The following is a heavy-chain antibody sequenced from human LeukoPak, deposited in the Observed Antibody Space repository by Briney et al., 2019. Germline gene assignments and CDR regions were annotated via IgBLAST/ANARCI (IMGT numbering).Heavy chain of an antibody. J-gene: IGHJ4*02. Sequence: ASVKVSCKASGYTFTSYDINWVRQATGQGLEWMGRMNPNSGNTGYAQKFQGRVTMTRNTSISTAYMELSSLRSEDTAVYYCARGAYYYDSSGYQCDYWGQVTLVTVSS. CDR1: GYTFTSYD. CDR3: ARGAYYYDSSGYQCDY. V-gene: IGHV1-8*01. CDR2: MNPNSGNT. D-gene: IGHD3-22*01.